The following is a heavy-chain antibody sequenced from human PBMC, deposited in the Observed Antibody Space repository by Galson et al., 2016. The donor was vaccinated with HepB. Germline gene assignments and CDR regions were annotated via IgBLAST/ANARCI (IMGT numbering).Heavy chain of an antibody. Sequence: CAISGDSVSSNSAGWNWIRQSPSRGLEWLGRTYYRSNWHNDYAESVKGRITINPDTSKNQFSLQLNSVTPEDTAVYYCARSYLLGRGFGWWGQGTLVTVSS. CDR3: ARSYLLGRGFGW. V-gene: IGHV6-1*01. D-gene: IGHD7-27*01. J-gene: IGHJ4*02. CDR1: GDSVSSNSAG. CDR2: TYYRSNWHN.